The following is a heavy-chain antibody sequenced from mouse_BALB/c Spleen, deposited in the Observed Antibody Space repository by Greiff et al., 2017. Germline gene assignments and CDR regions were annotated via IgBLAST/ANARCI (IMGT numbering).Heavy chain of an antibody. Sequence: QVQLKQSGPELVKPGASVKMSCKASGYTFTDYVISWVKQRTGQGLEWIGEIYPGSGSTYYNEKFKGKATLTADKSSNTAYMQLSSLTSEDSAVYFCARKDYGNLDYWGQGTTLTVSS. CDR2: IYPGSGST. CDR1: GYTFTDYV. V-gene: IGHV1-77*01. D-gene: IGHD2-1*01. CDR3: ARKDYGNLDY. J-gene: IGHJ2*01.